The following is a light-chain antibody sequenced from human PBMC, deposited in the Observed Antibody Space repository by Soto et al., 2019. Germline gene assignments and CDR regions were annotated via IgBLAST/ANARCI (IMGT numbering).Light chain of an antibody. CDR2: GAS. CDR1: QSVSSTY. V-gene: IGKV3-20*01. Sequence: EIVLTQSPGTLSLSPGERATLSCRASQSVSSTYLAWYQQKPGRTPRLLIYGASSRATGIPDRLSGSGSGTAFTLAISRLESEDVAVYYCQQYGSAPQWTFGQGTKVEIK. CDR3: QQYGSAPQWT. J-gene: IGKJ1*01.